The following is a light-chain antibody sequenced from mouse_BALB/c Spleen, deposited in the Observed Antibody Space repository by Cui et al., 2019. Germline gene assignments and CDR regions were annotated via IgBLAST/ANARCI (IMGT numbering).Light chain of an antibody. CDR3: QQGSSIPLT. J-gene: IGKJ5*01. CDR2: RTT. CDR1: CSISSNY. Sequence: ELVLSQSPTTMAASPGETITITCSASCSISSNYLHWYQQNQGVSPKLLVYRTTTLASGVPTRFSGSGSGTSYSLTIGTMEAEDVASYYCQQGSSIPLTFGAGTKLELK. V-gene: IGKV4-91*01.